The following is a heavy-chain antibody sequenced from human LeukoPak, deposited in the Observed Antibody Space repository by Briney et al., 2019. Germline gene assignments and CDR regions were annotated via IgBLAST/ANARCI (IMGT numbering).Heavy chain of an antibody. CDR3: TRDREAAAGINALDI. CDR2: ITSKPYGGTA. CDR1: GVTFCDYA. V-gene: IGHV3-49*04. D-gene: IGHD6-13*01. Sequence: GGSLRLSCTPSGVTFCDYAVSWVRQAPGKGVEWLGFITSKPYGGTAEYAASVKGRFTISRDDSKSLAYLQMNSLNTGDTAVYYCTRDREAAAGINALDIWGQGTMVTVSS. J-gene: IGHJ3*02.